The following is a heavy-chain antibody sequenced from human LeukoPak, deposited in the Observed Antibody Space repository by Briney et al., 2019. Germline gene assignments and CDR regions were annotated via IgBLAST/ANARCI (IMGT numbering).Heavy chain of an antibody. CDR3: VXXXAAGFVDP. CDR1: GFTFDDYA. J-gene: IGHJ5*02. D-gene: IGHD6-13*01. V-gene: IGHV3-9*01. Sequence: HPGRSLRLSCAASGFTFDDYAMLWVRQAPGKGLEWVSGIGWNSGGIVYADSVKGRFTTSRDNVQNSLSLQINRLRCQGTAFYFLVXXXAAGFVDPWGQRTLVTVSS. CDR2: IGWNSGGI.